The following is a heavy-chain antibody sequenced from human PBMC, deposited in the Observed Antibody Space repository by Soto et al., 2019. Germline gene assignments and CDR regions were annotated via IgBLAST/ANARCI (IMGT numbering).Heavy chain of an antibody. CDR3: ARGHGHGGSSFDF. J-gene: IGHJ4*02. D-gene: IGHD2-15*01. CDR1: GGSTNSYY. V-gene: IGHV4-59*01. Sequence: QVQLQESGPGLVKPSETLSLTCTVSGGSTNSYYWAWIRQPPGKGLEWMGYVYYNRDTNYNPSPKSRVTISVDASKNKFSLKLTSVTHAETAFYYCARGHGHGGSSFDFWGQGTLVTVSS. CDR2: VYYNRDT.